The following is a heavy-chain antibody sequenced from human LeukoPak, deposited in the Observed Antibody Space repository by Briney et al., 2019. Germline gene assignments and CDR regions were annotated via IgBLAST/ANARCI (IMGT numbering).Heavy chain of an antibody. J-gene: IGHJ5*02. CDR3: ASQSYARFDP. CDR1: GFTFSNYN. CDR2: VQPDGSEQ. D-gene: IGHD3-16*01. V-gene: IGHV3-7*01. Sequence: GGSLRLSCAASGFTFSNYNMHWVRQAPGKGLEWVGNVQPDGSEQYPVDSVKGRFTISRDNSRKLLFLQMNSLRVEDTAVYYCASQSYARFDPWGQGTLVTVSS.